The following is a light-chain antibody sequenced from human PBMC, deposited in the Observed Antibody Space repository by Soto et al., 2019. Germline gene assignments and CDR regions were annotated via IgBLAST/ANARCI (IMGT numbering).Light chain of an antibody. CDR3: CSYAGSSTLV. CDR1: SSDVGNYNL. CDR2: EGS. V-gene: IGLV2-23*01. J-gene: IGLJ2*01. Sequence: QYALTQPASVSGSPGQSITISCTGTSSDVGNYNLVSWYQQHPGKAPKLMIYEGSKRPSGVSNRFSGSKSGNTASLTISGLQAEDESDSYCCSYAGSSTLVFGGGTELTVL.